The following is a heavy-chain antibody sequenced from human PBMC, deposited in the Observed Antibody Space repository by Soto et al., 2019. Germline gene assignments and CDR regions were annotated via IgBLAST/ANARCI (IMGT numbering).Heavy chain of an antibody. J-gene: IGHJ5*02. CDR2: IKSKTDGGTT. Sequence: GWSLRLSCAASGFTFSNAWMSWVRQAPGKGLEWVGLIKSKTDGGTTDYAAPVKGRFTISRDDSKNTLYPQMNSLKTEDTAVYYCTTAGYVLRFLEPICPWGQGTLVTVSS. CDR3: TTAGYVLRFLEPICP. V-gene: IGHV3-15*01. D-gene: IGHD3-3*01. CDR1: GFTFSNAW.